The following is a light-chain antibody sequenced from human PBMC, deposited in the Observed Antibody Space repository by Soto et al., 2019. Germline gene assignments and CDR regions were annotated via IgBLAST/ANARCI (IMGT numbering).Light chain of an antibody. CDR1: KLGDKY. CDR2: QDD. V-gene: IGLV3-1*01. Sequence: SSELSQPPSVSVSPGQTATIACSGEKLGDKYAYWYQQKPGRSPVLVIYQDDQRPSGIPERFSGSNSGDTATLTISGTQTMDEADYYCQAWDSSNYVVFGGGTKLTVL. J-gene: IGLJ2*01. CDR3: QAWDSSNYVV.